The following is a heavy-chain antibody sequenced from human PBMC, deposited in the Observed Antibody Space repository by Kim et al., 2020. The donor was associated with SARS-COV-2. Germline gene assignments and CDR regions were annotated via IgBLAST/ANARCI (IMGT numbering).Heavy chain of an antibody. CDR1: GFTFNIYS. J-gene: IGHJ1*01. D-gene: IGHD4-17*01. Sequence: GGSLRLSCAASGFTFNIYSMNWVRQAPGKGLEWVSYISSSGATIYYADSVKGRFTISRDNAKSSLFLQMNTLRDEDSAIYYCARDYYGDYALDSWGQGT. CDR3: ARDYYGDYALDS. V-gene: IGHV3-48*02. CDR2: ISSSGATI.